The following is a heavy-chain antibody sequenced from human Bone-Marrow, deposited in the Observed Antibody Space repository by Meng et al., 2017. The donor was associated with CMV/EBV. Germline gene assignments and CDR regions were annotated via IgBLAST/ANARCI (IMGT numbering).Heavy chain of an antibody. J-gene: IGHJ6*02. CDR2: ISYAGSNK. Sequence: GGSLRLSCAASGFLFYNYNMHWVRQTPGKGLEWVTLISYAGSNKYYTDSVKGRFTISRDNSNNTLYSEINSLTLEDTAVYYCARDDYGMDVWGQGTTVTVSS. CDR3: ARDDYGMDV. V-gene: IGHV3-30-3*01. CDR1: GFLFYNYN.